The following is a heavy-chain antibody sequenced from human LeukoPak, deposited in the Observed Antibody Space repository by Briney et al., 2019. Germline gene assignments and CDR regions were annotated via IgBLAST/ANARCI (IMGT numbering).Heavy chain of an antibody. CDR2: IGGSGT. D-gene: IGHD1/OR15-1a*01. V-gene: IGHV3-23*01. CDR3: AKGTTTADY. Sequence: PGGSLRLSCAASGFAFSAYAMTWVRQAPGKGLEWVSTIGGSGTYYADSVKGRFTISRDDSKNTVSLQMNNLRAEDTALYYCAKGTTTADYWGQGTLVIVSS. CDR1: GFAFSAYA. J-gene: IGHJ4*02.